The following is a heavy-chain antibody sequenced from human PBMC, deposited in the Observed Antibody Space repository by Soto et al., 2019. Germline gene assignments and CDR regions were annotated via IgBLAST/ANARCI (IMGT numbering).Heavy chain of an antibody. J-gene: IGHJ4*02. CDR1: GFTFSTYA. CDR2: ISGSGDST. Sequence: GGSLRLSCAASGFTFSTYAMNWVRQAPGKGLEWVSAISGSGDSTYYADSVKGRFTVSRDNSKNTLYLQMNSLRAEDTAVFYCAKERSSGWSFDYWGPGTLVTVSS. CDR3: AKERSSGWSFDY. D-gene: IGHD6-19*01. V-gene: IGHV3-23*01.